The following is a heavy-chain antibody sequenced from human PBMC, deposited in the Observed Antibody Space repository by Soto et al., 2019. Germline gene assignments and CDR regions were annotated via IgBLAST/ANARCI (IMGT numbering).Heavy chain of an antibody. CDR2: IYPGDSDT. D-gene: IGHD2-2*01. CDR3: ARVYCSSTSCYVPYFDY. Sequence: GESLKISCKGSGYSFTSYWIGWVRQMPGKGLEWMGIIYPGDSDTRYSPSFQGQVTISADKSISTAYLQWSSLKASDTAMYYCARVYCSSTSCYVPYFDYWGQGTLVTVSS. J-gene: IGHJ4*02. CDR1: GYSFTSYW. V-gene: IGHV5-51*01.